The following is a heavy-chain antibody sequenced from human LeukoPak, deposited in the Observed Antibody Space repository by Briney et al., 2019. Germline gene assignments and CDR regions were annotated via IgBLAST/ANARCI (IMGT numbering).Heavy chain of an antibody. CDR2: MYISGST. D-gene: IGHD1-26*01. V-gene: IGHV4-4*07. CDR3: ARDYLVGAPLDS. CDR1: GVSITNYY. J-gene: IGHJ5*01. Sequence: SETLSLTCTVSGVSITNYYWAWIRQPAGKGLEWIGRMYISGSTNYNPSLKSRVTISIDRSNNQFSLKLRSVTAADTAVYYCARDYLVGAPLDSWGHGTLVTVSS.